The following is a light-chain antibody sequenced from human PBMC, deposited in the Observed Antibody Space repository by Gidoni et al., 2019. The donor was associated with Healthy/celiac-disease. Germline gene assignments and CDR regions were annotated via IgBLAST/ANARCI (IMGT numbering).Light chain of an antibody. Sequence: DIQMTQSPSSLSASVGDRVIITCRASQSISSYLNWYQHKPGKAPKLLIYAASTLQSGVPSRFSGSRSGTDFTLTISSLQPEDFATYYCQQTYSSPWTFXLXTKVEI. CDR2: AAS. V-gene: IGKV1-39*01. J-gene: IGKJ1*01. CDR1: QSISSY. CDR3: QQTYSSPWT.